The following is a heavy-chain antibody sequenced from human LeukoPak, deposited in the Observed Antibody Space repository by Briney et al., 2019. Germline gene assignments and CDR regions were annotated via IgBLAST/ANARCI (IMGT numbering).Heavy chain of an antibody. J-gene: IGHJ4*02. V-gene: IGHV4-38-2*02. CDR3: ARALSD. Sequence: SETLSLTCTVSGYSISSGYYRGWIRQPPGKGLEWIGSIYHSGSTYYNPSLKSRVTISVDTSKNQFSLKLSSVTAADTAVYYCARALSDWGQGTLVTVSS. D-gene: IGHD1-26*01. CDR2: IYHSGST. CDR1: GYSISSGYY.